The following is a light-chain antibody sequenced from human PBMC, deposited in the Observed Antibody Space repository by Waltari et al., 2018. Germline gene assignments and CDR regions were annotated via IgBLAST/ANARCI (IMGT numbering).Light chain of an antibody. J-gene: IGKJ2*01. CDR2: TAS. V-gene: IGKV1-NL1*01. Sequence: DIQMTQSPSSLSTSVGDRVTITCRASQGISTSLAWFQQNPGKAPKLLLYTASRLENGVPSRFSGSGSGTDYNLTITNLQPEDCATYYCQQYYRTPYTFGQGTKLEI. CDR1: QGISTS. CDR3: QQYYRTPYT.